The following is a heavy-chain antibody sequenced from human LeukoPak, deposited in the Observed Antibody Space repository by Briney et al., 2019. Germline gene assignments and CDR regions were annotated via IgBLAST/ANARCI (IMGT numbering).Heavy chain of an antibody. CDR1: GFTFSSYG. V-gene: IGHV3-30*18. Sequence: GSLRLSCAASGFTFSSYGMHWVRQAPGKGLEWVAVISNDGSSKYYADSVKGRFTISRDNSKNTLYLQMNSLRAEDTAVYYCAKDRPRPGATKADYFDYWGQGTLVTVSS. CDR3: AKDRPRPGATKADYFDY. CDR2: ISNDGSSK. J-gene: IGHJ4*02. D-gene: IGHD1-26*01.